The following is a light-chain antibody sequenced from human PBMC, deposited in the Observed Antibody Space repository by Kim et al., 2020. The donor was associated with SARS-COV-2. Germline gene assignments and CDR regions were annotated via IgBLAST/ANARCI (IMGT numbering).Light chain of an antibody. CDR2: DAS. Sequence: SPGERATRACRASQSVSSSFARYQQNTGQAPRLLIADASTRATGIPARFSGSGSVTDFTLTISSLEPEDFAVYYCQQRSNWPLLTFGGGTKVDIK. J-gene: IGKJ4*01. CDR1: QSVSSS. V-gene: IGKV3-11*01. CDR3: QQRSNWPLLT.